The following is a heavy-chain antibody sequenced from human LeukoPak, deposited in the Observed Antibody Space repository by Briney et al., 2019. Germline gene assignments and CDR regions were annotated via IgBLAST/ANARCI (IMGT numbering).Heavy chain of an antibody. CDR3: ARVADYDFWSGYEYYFDY. J-gene: IGHJ4*02. Sequence: GGSLRLSCAASGFTFSNYWMHWVRQAPGKGPVWVSRIKSDGSSTRFADSVQGRFTISRDNGKNTLYLQMNSLRAADTAVYYCARVADYDFWSGYEYYFDYWGQGTLVTVSS. V-gene: IGHV3-74*01. CDR1: GFTFSNYW. D-gene: IGHD3-3*01. CDR2: IKSDGSST.